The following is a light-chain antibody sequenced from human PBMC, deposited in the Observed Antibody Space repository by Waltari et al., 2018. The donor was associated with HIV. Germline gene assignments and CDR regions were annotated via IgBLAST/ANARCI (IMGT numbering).Light chain of an antibody. Sequence: EIVLTQSPATLSLSPGERATLSCRASQSVGSSLGWYQQRPGQAPRLLIYDASNRATGIPDRFSGSGSGTDFTLTITSLEPEDFAVYYCQQRVDWPLTFGGGTKVEI. V-gene: IGKV3-11*01. J-gene: IGKJ4*01. CDR1: QSVGSS. CDR2: DAS. CDR3: QQRVDWPLT.